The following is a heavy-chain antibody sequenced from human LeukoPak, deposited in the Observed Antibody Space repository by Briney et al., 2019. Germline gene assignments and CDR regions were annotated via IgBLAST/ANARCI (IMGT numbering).Heavy chain of an antibody. J-gene: IGHJ4*02. CDR2: IYPGDSDT. D-gene: IGHD3-10*01. CDR1: GYSFTSYW. V-gene: IGHV5-51*01. Sequence: GESLKISCKGSGYSFTSYWIGWVRQMPGKGLDWMGIIYPGDSDTRYSPSFQGQVTISADKSISTAYLQWSSLKASDTAMYYCARVYYGSGSYPSGNYWGQGTLVTVSS. CDR3: ARVYYGSGSYPSGNY.